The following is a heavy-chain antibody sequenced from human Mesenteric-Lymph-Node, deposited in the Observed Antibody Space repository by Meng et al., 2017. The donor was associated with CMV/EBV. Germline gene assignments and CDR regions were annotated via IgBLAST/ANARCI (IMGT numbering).Heavy chain of an antibody. CDR2: MNPNSGNT. J-gene: IGHJ4*02. CDR3: ARERSGYLDS. V-gene: IGHV1-8*01. D-gene: IGHD3-16*02. Sequence: VSCEAFGYSFISYDINWVRRAPGQGLEWMGWMNPNSGNTVYAQMFQGRVTMTRNTSISTAYMELSSVRSEDTAVYYCARERSGYLDSWGQGALVTVSS. CDR1: GYSFISYD.